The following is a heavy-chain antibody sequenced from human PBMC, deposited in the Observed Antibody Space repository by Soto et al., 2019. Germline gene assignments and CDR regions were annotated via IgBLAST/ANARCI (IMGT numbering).Heavy chain of an antibody. Sequence: QVQLQESGPGLVKPSETLSLTCTVSGGSISSYYWSWIRQPPGKGLEWIGYIYYSGSTNYNSSLKSRVTISVDTSKNQFSLKLSSVTAADTAVYYCARESEDGYSALDIWGQGTMVTVSS. CDR2: IYYSGST. CDR3: ARESEDGYSALDI. CDR1: GGSISSYY. V-gene: IGHV4-59*01. D-gene: IGHD5-12*01. J-gene: IGHJ3*02.